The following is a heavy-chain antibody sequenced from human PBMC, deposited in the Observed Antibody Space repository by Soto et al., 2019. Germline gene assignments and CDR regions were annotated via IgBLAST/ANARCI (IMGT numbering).Heavy chain of an antibody. CDR1: GYTFTDYY. J-gene: IGHJ6*02. D-gene: IGHD4-17*01. V-gene: IGHV1-18*04. Sequence: ASVKVSCKASGYTFTDYYMHWVRQAPGQGLEWMGWISAYNGNTNYAQKLQGRVTMTTETSTSTAYMELRSLRSDDTAVYYCARDPGDYVGYYGMDVWGQGTTVTVSS. CDR3: ARDPGDYVGYYGMDV. CDR2: ISAYNGNT.